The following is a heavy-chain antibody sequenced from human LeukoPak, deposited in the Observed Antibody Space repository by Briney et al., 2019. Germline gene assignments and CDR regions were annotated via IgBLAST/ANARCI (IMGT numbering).Heavy chain of an antibody. CDR1: GFTFSSYD. CDR2: IGTAGDT. J-gene: IGHJ4*02. CDR3: ARGSVGSSWTPFDY. V-gene: IGHV3-13*01. Sequence: AGGSLRLSCAASGFTFSSYDMHWVRRATGKGLEWVSAIGTAGDTYYPGSVKGRFTISRENAKNSLYLQMNSLSAGDTAVYYCARGSVGSSWTPFDYWGQGTLVTVSS. D-gene: IGHD6-13*01.